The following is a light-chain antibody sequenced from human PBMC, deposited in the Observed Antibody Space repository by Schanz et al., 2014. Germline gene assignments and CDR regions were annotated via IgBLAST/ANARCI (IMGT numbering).Light chain of an antibody. V-gene: IGLV2-14*03. CDR2: DVT. CDR1: DSDIGIYNF. CDR3: SSYRSDTTHVV. Sequence: QSALTQPASVSGSPGQSITLSCTGTDSDIGIYNFVSWYQQHPGKAPKLILYDVTSRPSGISNRFSGSKSGNTASLTISGLQAEDEATYYCSSYRSDTTHVVFGGGTKLTVL. J-gene: IGLJ2*01.